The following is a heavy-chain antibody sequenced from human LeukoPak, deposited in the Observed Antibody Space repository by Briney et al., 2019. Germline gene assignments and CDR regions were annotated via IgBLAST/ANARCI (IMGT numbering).Heavy chain of an antibody. CDR1: GFTFSSYS. CDR3: AMDYCSGGSCLGGDY. V-gene: IGHV3-21*01. D-gene: IGHD2-15*01. Sequence: GGSLRLSRAASGFTFSSYSLNWVRQAPGKGLEWVSSISSSSSYIYYADSVKGRFTISRDNAKNSLYLQMNSLRAEDTAVYYCAMDYCSGGSCLGGDYWGQGTLVTVSS. J-gene: IGHJ4*02. CDR2: ISSSSSYI.